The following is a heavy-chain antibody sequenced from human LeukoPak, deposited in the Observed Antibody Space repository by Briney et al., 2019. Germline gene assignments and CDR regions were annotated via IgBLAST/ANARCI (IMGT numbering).Heavy chain of an antibody. CDR2: ISYDGSNK. Sequence: GGSLRLSCAASGFTFSSYAMHWVRQAPGKGLEWVAVISYDGSNKYYADSVKGRFTVSRDNSKNTLYLQMNSLRAEDTAAYYCARELSAIFPLFNWGQGTLVTVPS. CDR3: ARELSAIFPLFN. CDR1: GFTFSSYA. D-gene: IGHD3-3*01. J-gene: IGHJ4*02. V-gene: IGHV3-30-3*01.